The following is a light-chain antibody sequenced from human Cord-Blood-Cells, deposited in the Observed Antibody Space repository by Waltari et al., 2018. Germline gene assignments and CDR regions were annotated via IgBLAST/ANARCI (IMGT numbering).Light chain of an antibody. V-gene: IGKV6D-21*02. Sequence: EIVLTQSPDFKSVTPKEKVTITCRPSQSIGSILHWYQQKTEQSQKLLSKYASRSSSGVPSKLSGSGAGTEFTLTINSLEAEDAAAYYCHQSSSLPETFGQGTKLEIK. CDR2: YAS. CDR3: HQSSSLPET. CDR1: QSIGSI. J-gene: IGKJ1*01.